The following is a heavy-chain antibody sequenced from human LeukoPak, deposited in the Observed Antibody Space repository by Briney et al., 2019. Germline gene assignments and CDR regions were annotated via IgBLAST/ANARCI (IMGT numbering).Heavy chain of an antibody. CDR1: GFTFSHDG. CDR2: IWNDGTDK. D-gene: IGHD4-11*01. CDR3: AKDAQRGFDFSNSLES. Sequence: PGRSLRLSCATSGFTFSHDGMHWVRQAPGKGLEWVAVIWNDGTDKYYGDSVKGRFTISRDNSKNTVYLQMNSLRVEDTAVYYCAKDAQRGFDFSNSLESWGQGTLVTVSS. V-gene: IGHV3-33*06. J-gene: IGHJ4*02.